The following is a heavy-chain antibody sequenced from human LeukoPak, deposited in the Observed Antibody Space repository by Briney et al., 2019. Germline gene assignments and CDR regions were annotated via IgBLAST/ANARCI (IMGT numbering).Heavy chain of an antibody. V-gene: IGHV3-73*01. Sequence: QPGGSLRLSCAASGFTFSGSAMHWVRQASGKGLEWVGRIRSKANSYATAYAASVKGRFTISRVDSKNTAYLQMNSLKTEDTAVYYCTRRGYCSGGSCYSFDYWGQGTLVTVSS. CDR2: IRSKANSYAT. CDR3: TRRGYCSGGSCYSFDY. J-gene: IGHJ4*02. D-gene: IGHD2-15*01. CDR1: GFTFSGSA.